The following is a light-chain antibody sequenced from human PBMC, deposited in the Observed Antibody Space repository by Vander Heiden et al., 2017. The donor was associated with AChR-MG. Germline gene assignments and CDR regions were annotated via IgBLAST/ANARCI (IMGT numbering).Light chain of an antibody. V-gene: IGLV2-14*03. CDR2: DDS. CDR3: SSYTSSSTYVV. J-gene: IGLJ2*01. Sequence: QSALTQPASVSGSPGQSITISCTGTSSDVGGYNHVSWYQQHPGKAPKLMIYDDSNRPSGVSNRFSGSKSGNTASLTISGLQAEDEADYYCSSYTSSSTYVVFGGGTKLTVL. CDR1: SSDVGGYNH.